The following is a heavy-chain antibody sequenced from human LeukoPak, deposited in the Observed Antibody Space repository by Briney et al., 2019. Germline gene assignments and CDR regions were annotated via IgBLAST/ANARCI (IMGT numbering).Heavy chain of an antibody. CDR1: GYTFTGYY. D-gene: IGHD1-26*01. Sequence: ASVKVSCKASGYTFTGYYMHWVRQAPGRGLEWMGWINPNSGGTNYAQKFQGRVTMTRDTSISTAYMELSRLRSDDTAVYYCARVSSGRANYYYYMDVWGKGTTVTVSS. CDR3: ARVSSGRANYYYYMDV. CDR2: INPNSGGT. J-gene: IGHJ6*03. V-gene: IGHV1-2*02.